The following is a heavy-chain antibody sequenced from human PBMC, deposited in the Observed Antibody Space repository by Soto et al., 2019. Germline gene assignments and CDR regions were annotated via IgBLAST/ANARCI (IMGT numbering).Heavy chain of an antibody. V-gene: IGHV4-59*01. CDR2: IYYSGST. J-gene: IGHJ5*02. CDR1: GGSIISYY. D-gene: IGHD2-2*01. Sequence: SETLSLTCTVSGGSIISYYWSWILQPPWKGLEWIGYIYYSGSTNYNPSLKGRVTISVDTSKNQFSLKLSSVTAADTAVYYCARETIVVVPAAMCGRIDNWFDPWGQGTLVTVSS. CDR3: ARETIVVVPAAMCGRIDNWFDP.